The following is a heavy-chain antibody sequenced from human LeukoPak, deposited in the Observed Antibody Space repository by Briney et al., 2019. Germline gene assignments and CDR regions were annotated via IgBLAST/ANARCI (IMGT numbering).Heavy chain of an antibody. D-gene: IGHD4-17*01. J-gene: IGHJ4*02. CDR3: AKRPSDYGDYVSYFDY. CDR1: GFSFISYG. CDR2: ISDDGRGK. V-gene: IGHV3-30*18. Sequence: GGSLRLSCAASGFSFISYGMHWVRQAPGKGLEWLGVISDDGRGKDYADSVKGRFTISRDNSKDTLYLQMNSLRDEDTAVYYCAKRPSDYGDYVSYFDYWGQGTLVTVSS.